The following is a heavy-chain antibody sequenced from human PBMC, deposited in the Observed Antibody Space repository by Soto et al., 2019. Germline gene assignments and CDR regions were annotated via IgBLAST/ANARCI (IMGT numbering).Heavy chain of an antibody. Sequence: QVHLIQSGAEVKKPGSSVKVSCKAAGGTFNTYTLIWVRQAPGHGLEWMGRIIPMLTVTNSAQKFQGRLTLTADKSPGTAFMELTSLRSDDTAVYYCSLGSWSAETFDVWGQGTMVTVSS. CDR3: SLGSWSAETFDV. D-gene: IGHD2-2*01. CDR2: IIPMLTVT. CDR1: GGTFNTYT. J-gene: IGHJ3*01. V-gene: IGHV1-69*02.